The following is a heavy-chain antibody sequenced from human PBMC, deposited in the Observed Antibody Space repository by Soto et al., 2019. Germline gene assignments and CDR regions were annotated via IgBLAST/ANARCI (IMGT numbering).Heavy chain of an antibody. V-gene: IGHV1-69*01. D-gene: IGHD2-2*01. CDR2: IFPNVGTA. Sequence: QAHLVQSGAEVKKPGSSVEISCKASGGTFSTNEINWMQQAPGQGLEWMGRIFPNVGTADYAQKFQGRLTIIADESTSTVYMELGRLISADTAVYFCARARYSSRWGTFDSWGQGTQVAVSS. J-gene: IGHJ5*02. CDR1: GGTFSTNE. CDR3: ARARYSSRWGTFDS.